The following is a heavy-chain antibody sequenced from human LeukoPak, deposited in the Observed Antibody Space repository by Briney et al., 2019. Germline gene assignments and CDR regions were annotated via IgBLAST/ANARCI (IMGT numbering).Heavy chain of an antibody. D-gene: IGHD6-19*01. CDR2: INPNSGGA. Sequence: ASVKVSCKASGYTFTGYYMHWVRQAPGQGLEWMGWINPNSGGANYAQKFQGRVTMTRDTSISTAYMELSRLRSDDTAVYYCARDPTYSGGWGDYYYYGMDVWGQGTTVTVSS. CDR3: ARDPTYSGGWGDYYYYGMDV. V-gene: IGHV1-2*02. CDR1: GYTFTGYY. J-gene: IGHJ6*02.